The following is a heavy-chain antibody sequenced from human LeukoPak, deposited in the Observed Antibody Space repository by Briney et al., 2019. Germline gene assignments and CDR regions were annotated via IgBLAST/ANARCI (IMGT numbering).Heavy chain of an antibody. CDR3: ASRNSLFI. D-gene: IGHD4-23*01. CDR2: ISSSKNYI. Sequence: GGSLRLSCAASGFTFSSYSMNWVRQAPGKGLEWVSSISSSKNYIYYADSVKGRFTISRNNAKNSLYLQMNSLRAEDTAVYYCASRNSLFIWGQGTLVTVSS. CDR1: GFTFSSYS. J-gene: IGHJ4*02. V-gene: IGHV3-21*01.